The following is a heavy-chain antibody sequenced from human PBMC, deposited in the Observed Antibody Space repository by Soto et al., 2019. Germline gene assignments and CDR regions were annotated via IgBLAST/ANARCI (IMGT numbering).Heavy chain of an antibody. J-gene: IGHJ6*02. V-gene: IGHV3-30-3*01. CDR1: GFTFNYYP. D-gene: IGHD6-19*01. CDR3: ARLPGPLVAVLYIYPLDGREEMSDVDV. CDR2: VSFDGSNK. Sequence: GSLRLSCAASGFTFNYYPMHWVRQAPGKGLEWVAVVSFDGSNKYYADSVKGRFTISKDNSKNTLYLQMNSLRREDTAVYYCARLPGPLVAVLYIYPLDGREEMSDVDVWGQGTTVTVSS.